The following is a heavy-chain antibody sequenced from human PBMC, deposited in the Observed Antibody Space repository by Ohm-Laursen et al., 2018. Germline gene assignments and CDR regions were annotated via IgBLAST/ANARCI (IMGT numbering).Heavy chain of an antibody. Sequence: ASVKVSCKASGGTFSSYAISWVRQAPGQGLEWMGGIIPIFGTANYAQKFQGRVTITADKSTSTAYIDLSSLRSEDTAVYYCARGRLSGTRRALDIWGQGTMVTVSS. J-gene: IGHJ3*02. CDR1: GGTFSSYA. D-gene: IGHD1-7*01. CDR2: IIPIFGTA. V-gene: IGHV1-69*06. CDR3: ARGRLSGTRRALDI.